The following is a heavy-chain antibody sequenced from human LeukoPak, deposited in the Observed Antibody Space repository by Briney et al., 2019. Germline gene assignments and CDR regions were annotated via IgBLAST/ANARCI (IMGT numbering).Heavy chain of an antibody. Sequence: GGSLRLSCAASGFTFSSYAMHWVRQAPGKGLEWVAVISYDGSNKYYADSVKGRSTISRDNSKNTLYLQMNSLRAEDTAVYYCARDWSQSGWLDYWGQGTLVTVSS. V-gene: IGHV3-30-3*01. J-gene: IGHJ4*02. CDR1: GFTFSSYA. CDR2: ISYDGSNK. CDR3: ARDWSQSGWLDY. D-gene: IGHD6-19*01.